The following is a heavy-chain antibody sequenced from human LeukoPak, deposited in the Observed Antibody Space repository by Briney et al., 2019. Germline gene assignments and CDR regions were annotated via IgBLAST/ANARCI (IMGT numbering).Heavy chain of an antibody. CDR2: IIPIFGTA. CDR3: ARGGPDIVVVVAATLDAFDI. D-gene: IGHD2-15*01. V-gene: IGHV1-69*06. CDR1: GGTFSSYA. J-gene: IGHJ3*02. Sequence: SVKVSCKASGGTFSSYAISWVRQAPGQGLEWMGGIIPIFGTANYAQSFQGRVTITADTSTSTAYMELSSLRSEDTAVYYCARGGPDIVVVVAATLDAFDIWGQGTMVTVSS.